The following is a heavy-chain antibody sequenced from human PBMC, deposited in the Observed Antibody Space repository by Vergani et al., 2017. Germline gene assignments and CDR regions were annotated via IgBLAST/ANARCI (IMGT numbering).Heavy chain of an antibody. V-gene: IGHV4-59*01. Sequence: QVQLQESGPGLVKPSETLSLTCTVPGGSISSYYWSWIRQPPGKGLEWIGYIYYSGSTNYNPSLRSRVTISVDQSKVQFSLKLSSVTAADTAVYYCARVPVDTAMWGWFDPWGQGNLVTVSS. CDR1: GGSISSYY. J-gene: IGHJ5*02. D-gene: IGHD5-18*01. CDR3: ARVPVDTAMWGWFDP. CDR2: IYYSGST.